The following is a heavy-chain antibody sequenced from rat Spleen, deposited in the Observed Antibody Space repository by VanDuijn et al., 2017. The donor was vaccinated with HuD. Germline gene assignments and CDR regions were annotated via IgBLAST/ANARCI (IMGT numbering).Heavy chain of an antibody. D-gene: IGHD1-12*02. Sequence: EVQLVESGGGLVQPGRSLKLSCVASGFTFNYYWMTWIRQAPGKGLEWVASITNTGGSTYYPDAVKGRFTISRDNAKSTLYLQMNSLRSEDTATYYCTRVGSYYYDGTVSLIDWGQGVMVTVSS. CDR1: GFTFNYYW. V-gene: IGHV5-31*01. CDR2: ITNTGGST. CDR3: TRVGSYYYDGTVSLID. J-gene: IGHJ2*01.